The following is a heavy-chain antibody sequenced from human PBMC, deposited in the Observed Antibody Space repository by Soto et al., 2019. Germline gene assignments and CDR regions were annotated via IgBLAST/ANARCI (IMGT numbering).Heavy chain of an antibody. J-gene: IGHJ6*02. V-gene: IGHV3-48*03. D-gene: IGHD6-19*01. CDR2: ISSSGSTI. Sequence: GGSLRLSCAASGFAFSSHPMSWVRQAPEKGLEWVSYISSSGSTIYYADSVKGRFTISRDNAKNSLYLQMNSLRAEDTAVYYCARGQWPYYYGMDVWGQGTTVTVS. CDR1: GFAFSSHP. CDR3: ARGQWPYYYGMDV.